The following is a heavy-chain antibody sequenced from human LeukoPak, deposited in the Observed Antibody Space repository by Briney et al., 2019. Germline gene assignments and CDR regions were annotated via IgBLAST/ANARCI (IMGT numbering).Heavy chain of an antibody. D-gene: IGHD6-13*01. CDR3: ARVRGSSWYAGAFDI. CDR2: IYHSGST. CDR1: GGSISSSNW. V-gene: IGHV4-4*02. J-gene: IGHJ3*02. Sequence: SETLSLTCAVSGGSISSSNWWSWVRQPPGKGLEWIGEIYHSGSTNYNPSLKSRVTISVDKSKNQFSLKLSSVTAADTAVYYCARVRGSSWYAGAFDIWGQGTMVTVSS.